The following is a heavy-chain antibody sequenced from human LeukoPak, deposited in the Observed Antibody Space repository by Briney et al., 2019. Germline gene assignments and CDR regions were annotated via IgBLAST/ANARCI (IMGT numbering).Heavy chain of an antibody. CDR3: ARDSGEYYYGSGSFYYFDY. V-gene: IGHV1-18*01. Sequence: ASVRVSCKASGYTFTSYGISWVRQAPGQGLEGMGWISAFNGNTNYAPTLQGRVTMTTDTSTSTANMELRSLRSGDTAVYYCARDSGEYYYGSGSFYYFDYWGQGTLVTVSS. CDR1: GYTFTSYG. D-gene: IGHD3-10*01. J-gene: IGHJ4*02. CDR2: ISAFNGNT.